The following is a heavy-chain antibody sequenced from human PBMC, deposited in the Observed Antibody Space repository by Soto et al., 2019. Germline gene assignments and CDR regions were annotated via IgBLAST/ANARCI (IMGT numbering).Heavy chain of an antibody. D-gene: IGHD1-1*01. CDR3: AHRRGGYNWNDGNFDY. J-gene: IGHJ4*02. CDR1: GFSLTTSVVG. V-gene: IGHV2-5*02. CDR2: IYWDNDR. Sequence: QITLKESGPALVNPTQTLTLTCTFSGFSLTTSVVGVGWIRQPPGKALEWLGLIYWDNDRRYSPYLRNRLTITKDTSKNQVVLTMTDMDPVDTATYYCAHRRGGYNWNDGNFDYWGQGTLVTVSS.